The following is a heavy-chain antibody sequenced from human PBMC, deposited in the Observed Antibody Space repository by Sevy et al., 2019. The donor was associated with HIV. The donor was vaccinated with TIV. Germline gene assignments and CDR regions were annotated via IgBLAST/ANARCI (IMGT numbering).Heavy chain of an antibody. J-gene: IGHJ4*02. V-gene: IGHV3-73*01. D-gene: IGHD4-17*01. Sequence: GGSLRLSCAASGFTFSGSTIYWVRQASGKGLEWIGRSRMKANAYAKSYAASVRGRFTISRDDSKNTAYLQMNSLKTEDTAVYYCSYGDSGPYCFDYWGQGTLVTVSS. CDR3: SYGDSGPYCFDY. CDR1: GFTFSGST. CDR2: SRMKANAYAK.